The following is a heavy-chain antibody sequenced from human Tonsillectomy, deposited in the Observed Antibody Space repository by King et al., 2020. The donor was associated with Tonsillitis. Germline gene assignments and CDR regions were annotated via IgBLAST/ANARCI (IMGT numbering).Heavy chain of an antibody. CDR1: GFTFSSYA. CDR2: ISSDGINK. Sequence: VQLVESGGGVVQPGRSLRLSCAASGFTFSSYAMHWVRQAPGKGLEWVAVISSDGINKDYADSVKGRFAISRDNSKKTLYLQMNSLRAEDRAVYYCAKLLAMADGPDYWGQGTLVTVSS. V-gene: IGHV3-30*18. D-gene: IGHD2/OR15-2a*01. J-gene: IGHJ4*02. CDR3: AKLLAMADGPDY.